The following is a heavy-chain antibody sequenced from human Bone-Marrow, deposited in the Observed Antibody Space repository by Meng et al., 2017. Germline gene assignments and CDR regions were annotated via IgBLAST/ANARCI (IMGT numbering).Heavy chain of an antibody. J-gene: IGHJ4*02. CDR2: IYHSGST. V-gene: IGHV4-38-2*02. Sequence: SETLSLTCTVSGGSISSYYWRWIRQPPGKGLEWIGSIYHSGSTYYNPSLKSRVTISVDTSKNQFSLKLSSVTAADTAVYYCAREARNGDFSYYFDYWSQGTLVTVSS. D-gene: IGHD4-17*01. CDR1: GGSISSYY. CDR3: AREARNGDFSYYFDY.